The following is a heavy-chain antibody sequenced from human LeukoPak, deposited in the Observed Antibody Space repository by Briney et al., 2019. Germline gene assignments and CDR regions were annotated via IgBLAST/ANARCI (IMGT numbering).Heavy chain of an antibody. CDR3: AKDRRGGYYNDY. Sequence: PGGSLRLSCAASGFTFSSYAMSWVRQAPGKGLEWVSGISGSGDNTYYADSVKGRFTISRDNSKNTLYVQVNSLGTEDTAAYYCAKDRRGGYYNDYWGQGTLVTVSS. CDR2: ISGSGDNT. J-gene: IGHJ4*02. D-gene: IGHD3-22*01. V-gene: IGHV3-23*01. CDR1: GFTFSSYA.